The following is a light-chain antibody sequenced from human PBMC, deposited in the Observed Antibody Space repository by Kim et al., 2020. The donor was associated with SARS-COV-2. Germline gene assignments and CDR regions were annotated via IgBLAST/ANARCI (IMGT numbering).Light chain of an antibody. CDR2: GAS. V-gene: IGKV3-20*01. CDR1: QSVSSSY. J-gene: IGKJ2*01. CDR3: QQCDSSPYT. Sequence: EIVLTQFPGTLSLSPGQRATLSCRASQSVSSSYLAWYQQKPGQAPRLLIYGASRRATGIPDRFSGSGSGTDFTLTISRLEPEDFAVYYCQQCDSSPYTFGQGTKLEI.